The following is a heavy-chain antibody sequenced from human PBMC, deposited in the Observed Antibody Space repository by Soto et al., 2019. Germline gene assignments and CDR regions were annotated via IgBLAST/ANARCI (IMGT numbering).Heavy chain of an antibody. Sequence: SQTLSLTCTVSGGALSRGGYFWSWIRQAPGKGLEWIGNIFYSGTTYYNPSLKSRVTISVDTSKNQFSLKLSSVTAADTAVYFCARVVLYWGQGTLVTVSS. V-gene: IGHV4-31*03. CDR3: ARVVLY. CDR1: GGALSRGGYF. J-gene: IGHJ4*02. CDR2: IFYSGTT.